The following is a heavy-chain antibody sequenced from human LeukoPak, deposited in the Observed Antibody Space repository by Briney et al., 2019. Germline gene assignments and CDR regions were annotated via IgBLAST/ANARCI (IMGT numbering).Heavy chain of an antibody. D-gene: IGHD3-16*01. CDR3: ARDSFGDIPFY. CDR1: GFTFGSYS. Sequence: GGSLRLSCAASGFTFGSYSMNWVRQAPGKGLEWVSSISSSSSYIYYADSVKGRFTISRDNAKNSLYLQMNSLRAEDTAVYYCARDSFGDIPFYWGQGTLVTVSS. J-gene: IGHJ4*02. CDR2: ISSSSSYI. V-gene: IGHV3-21*01.